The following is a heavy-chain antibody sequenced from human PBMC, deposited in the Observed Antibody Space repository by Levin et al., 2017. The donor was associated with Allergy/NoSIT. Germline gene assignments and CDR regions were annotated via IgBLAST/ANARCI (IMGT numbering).Heavy chain of an antibody. J-gene: IGHJ4*02. Sequence: GGSLRLSCAASGFTFSSYGMHWVRQAPGKGLEWVAVISYDGSNKYYADSVKGRFTISRDNSKNTLYLQMNSLRAEDTAVYYCAKLYSSSPFDYWGQGTLVTVSS. CDR3: AKLYSSSPFDY. CDR1: GFTFSSYG. D-gene: IGHD6-6*01. V-gene: IGHV3-30*18. CDR2: ISYDGSNK.